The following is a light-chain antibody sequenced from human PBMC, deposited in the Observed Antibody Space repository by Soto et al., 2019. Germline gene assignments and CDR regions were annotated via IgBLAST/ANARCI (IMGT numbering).Light chain of an antibody. V-gene: IGLV2-11*01. J-gene: IGLJ1*01. Sequence: QSVLTQPRSVSGSPGQSVTISCTGTSSDVGGYNYVSWYQQHPGKAPKLMIYDVSKRPSGVPDRFSGSKSGNTASLTTSGLQAEDEADYYCCSYAGSYTSYVFGTGTKVTVL. CDR1: SSDVGGYNY. CDR3: CSYAGSYTSYV. CDR2: DVS.